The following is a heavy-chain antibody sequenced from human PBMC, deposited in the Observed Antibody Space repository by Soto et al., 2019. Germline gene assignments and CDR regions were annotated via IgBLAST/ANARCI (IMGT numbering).Heavy chain of an antibody. CDR2: IYYSGST. Sequence: LSLTCTVSGGSISSYYWSWIRQPPGKGLEWIGYIYYSGSTNYNPSLKSRVTISVDTSKNQFSLKLSSVTAADTAVYYCARAPERNRWFGESYYFDYWGQGTLVTVSS. CDR1: GGSISSYY. J-gene: IGHJ4*02. D-gene: IGHD3-10*01. CDR3: ARAPERNRWFGESYYFDY. V-gene: IGHV4-59*01.